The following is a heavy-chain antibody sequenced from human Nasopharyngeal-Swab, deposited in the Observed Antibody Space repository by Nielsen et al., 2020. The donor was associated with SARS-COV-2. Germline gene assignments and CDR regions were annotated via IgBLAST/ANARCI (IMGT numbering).Heavy chain of an antibody. J-gene: IGHJ1*01. CDR1: AYTFTDFD. CDR2: ISPSSGLT. Sequence: ASVQVSCKASAYTFTDFDVNWVRQATAQGLEWMGWISPSSGLTGYAEKFEGRVTMTRNIATITVYLELTSLGFDDTAVYYCARGLGAPSSVWHWGPGSQVTVSS. CDR3: ARGLGAPSSVWH. V-gene: IGHV1-8*01. D-gene: IGHD3-10*01.